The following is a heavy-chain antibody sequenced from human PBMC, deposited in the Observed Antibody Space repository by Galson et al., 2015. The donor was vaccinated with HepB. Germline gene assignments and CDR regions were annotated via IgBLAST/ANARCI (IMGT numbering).Heavy chain of an antibody. CDR1: GFTFSSYA. Sequence: SLKLSCKASGFTFSSYAMRWVRQAPGKGLEWVAGISYDGSNKYYADTVKGRFTISRDNSKNTLYLQMNSLRAEDTAVYYCARVARAVAGENDAFAIWAKGQWSPSLQ. D-gene: IGHD6-19*01. CDR3: ARVARAVAGENDAFAI. CDR2: ISYDGSNK. J-gene: IGHJ3*02. V-gene: IGHV3-30-3*01.